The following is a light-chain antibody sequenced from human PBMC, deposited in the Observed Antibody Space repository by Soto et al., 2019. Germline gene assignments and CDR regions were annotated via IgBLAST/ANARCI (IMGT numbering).Light chain of an antibody. CDR3: QHYNSYSEA. Sequence: DLQMTQSPSTLSPSIGDRITISCRASQSIGNRLAWYQQKPGKAPKLLIYKASTLKSGVPSRFSGSGSGTEFTLTISSLQPDDFATYYCQHYNSYSEAFGQGTKVDIK. V-gene: IGKV1-5*03. J-gene: IGKJ1*01. CDR2: KAS. CDR1: QSIGNR.